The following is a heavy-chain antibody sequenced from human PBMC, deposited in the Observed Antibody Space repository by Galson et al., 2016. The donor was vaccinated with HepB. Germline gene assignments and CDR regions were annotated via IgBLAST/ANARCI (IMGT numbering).Heavy chain of an antibody. V-gene: IGHV1-18*01. J-gene: IGHJ5*01. CDR1: GYTFTMHG. CDR3: ARDDERNRYCTNSECYPKWFDS. Sequence: SVKVSCKASGYTFTMHGINWLRQAPGQGLEWMGWINGDYDTTNYAQKFQDRVTMTTDTSTNTMYMELRSLTSDDTAVYYCARDDERNRYCTNSECYPKWFDSWGQGTLVTVSS. CDR2: INGDYDTT. D-gene: IGHD2-8*01.